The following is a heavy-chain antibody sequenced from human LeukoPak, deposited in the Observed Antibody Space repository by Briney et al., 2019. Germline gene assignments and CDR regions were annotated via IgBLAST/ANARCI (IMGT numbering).Heavy chain of an antibody. CDR2: ISSSSTI. J-gene: IGHJ4*02. CDR3: ARGYCSGGSCSKFDY. V-gene: IGHV3-48*01. CDR1: GFTFSSYS. Sequence: GGSLRLSCAASGFTFSSYSMNWVRQAPGKGLEWVSYISSSSTIYYADSVKGRFTISRDNAKNSLYLQMNSLRAEDTAMYYCARGYCSGGSCSKFDYWGQGTLVTVSS. D-gene: IGHD2-15*01.